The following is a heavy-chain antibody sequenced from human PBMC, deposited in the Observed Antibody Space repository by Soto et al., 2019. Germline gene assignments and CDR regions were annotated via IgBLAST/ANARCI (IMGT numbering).Heavy chain of an antibody. Sequence: QVQLVESGGGVVQPGRSLRLSCAASGFTFSSYAMHWVRQAPGKGLEWVAVISYDGSNKYYADSVKGRFTISRDNSKNTLYLLMNSLRAEDTAVYYCASGCSGGSCYVYWGQGTLVTVSS. V-gene: IGHV3-30-3*01. CDR1: GFTFSSYA. CDR2: ISYDGSNK. J-gene: IGHJ4*02. CDR3: ASGCSGGSCYVY. D-gene: IGHD2-15*01.